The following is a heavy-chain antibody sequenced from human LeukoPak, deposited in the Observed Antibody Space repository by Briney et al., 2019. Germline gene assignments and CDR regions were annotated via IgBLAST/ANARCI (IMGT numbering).Heavy chain of an antibody. J-gene: IGHJ4*02. CDR1: GFTFSSYS. CDR3: ATESGTYSGTCFDY. V-gene: IGHV3-21*01. D-gene: IGHD1-26*01. Sequence: GGSLRLSCAASGFTFSSYSINWVRQAPGKGLEWVSSISSSSSYIYYADSVKGRFTISRDNAKNSLYLQMNSLRAEDTAVYYCATESGTYSGTCFDYWGQGNLVTVSS. CDR2: ISSSSSYI.